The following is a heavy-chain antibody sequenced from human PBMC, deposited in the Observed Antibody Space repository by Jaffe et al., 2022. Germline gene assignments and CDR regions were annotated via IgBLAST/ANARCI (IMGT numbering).Heavy chain of an antibody. CDR3: ARVMNDYVWGSYRINWFDP. CDR2: IYHSGST. Sequence: QVQLQESGPGLVKPSETLSLTCAVSGYSISSGYYWGWIRQPPGKGLEWIGSIYHSGSTYYNPSLKSRVTISVDTSKNQFSLKLSSVTAADTAVYYCARVMNDYVWGSYRINWFDPWGQGTLVTVSS. CDR1: GYSISSGYY. J-gene: IGHJ5*02. D-gene: IGHD3-16*02. V-gene: IGHV4-38-2*01.